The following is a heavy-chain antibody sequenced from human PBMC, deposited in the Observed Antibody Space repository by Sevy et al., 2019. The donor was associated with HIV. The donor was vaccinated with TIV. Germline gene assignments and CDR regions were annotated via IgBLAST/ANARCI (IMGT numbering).Heavy chain of an antibody. Sequence: ASVKVSCKASGYTFTSYGITWVRQAPGQGLEWMGWISAYNSKTNFPQKFQDKFTMTTDTSTSTAYLEQRSLTSDDTAVYYCARDGQVYSSSSGDYYYDGMDVWGQGTTVTVSS. J-gene: IGHJ6*02. V-gene: IGHV1-18*04. CDR2: ISAYNSKT. CDR3: ARDGQVYSSSSGDYYYDGMDV. CDR1: GYTFTSYG. D-gene: IGHD6-6*01.